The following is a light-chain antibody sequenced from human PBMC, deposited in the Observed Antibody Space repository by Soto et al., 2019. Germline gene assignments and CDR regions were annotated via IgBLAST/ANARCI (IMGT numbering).Light chain of an antibody. CDR2: GAS. CDR1: ESVSSSY. J-gene: IGKJ1*01. V-gene: IGKV3-20*01. CDR3: QQYGSSPWT. Sequence: EIVLTQSPGTLSLSPGERATLSCRASESVSSSYLAWYQQNPGQAPRLLIYGASSRATGIPDRFGGSGSGTDFTLTISRLEPEDFAVYYCQQYGSSPWTFGQGTKVHIK.